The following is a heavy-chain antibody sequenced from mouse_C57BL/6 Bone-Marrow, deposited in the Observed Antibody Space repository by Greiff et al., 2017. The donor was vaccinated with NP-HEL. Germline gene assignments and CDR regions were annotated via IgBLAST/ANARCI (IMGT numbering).Heavy chain of an antibody. V-gene: IGHV1-81*01. CDR3: ARWGLWLRRRRWYFDV. CDR1: GYTFTSYG. J-gene: IGHJ1*03. D-gene: IGHD2-2*01. CDR2: IYPRSGNT. Sequence: QVQLKESGAELARPGASVKLSCKASGYTFTSYGISWVKQRTGQGLEWIGEIYPRSGNTYYNEKFKGKATLTADKSSSTAYMELRSLTSEDSAVYFCARWGLWLRRRRWYFDVWGTGTTVTVSS.